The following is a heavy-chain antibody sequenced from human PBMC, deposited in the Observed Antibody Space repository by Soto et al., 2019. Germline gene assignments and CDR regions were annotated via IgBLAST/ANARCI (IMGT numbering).Heavy chain of an antibody. V-gene: IGHV1-69*06. CDR3: ARSPGVFDY. Sequence: QVQLVQSGAEVKKPGSSVKVSCKASGGTFSSLAINWVRQTPGQGLEWMGGLVPVCGTANYAQKFQDRVTITADKSTSTSYMELSSLRSEDTAVYYCARSPGVFDYWGQGTLVTVSS. D-gene: IGHD3-10*01. CDR2: LVPVCGTA. CDR1: GGTFSSLA. J-gene: IGHJ4*02.